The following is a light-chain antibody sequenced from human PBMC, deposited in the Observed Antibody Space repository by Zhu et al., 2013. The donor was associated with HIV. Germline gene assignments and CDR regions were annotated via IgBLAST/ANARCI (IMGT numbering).Light chain of an antibody. V-gene: IGLV3-1*01. J-gene: IGLJ2*01. CDR1: KVGSLH. CDR3: QAWDTNIVV. CDR2: QDT. Sequence: SFDLTQPPSVSVSPGQTATITCSGNKVGSLHASWYQQKPGQSPLLVTYQDTKRPSGIPERFSGSNSGNTATLTISGTQAIDEADYYCQAWDTNIVVFGGGTKLTVL.